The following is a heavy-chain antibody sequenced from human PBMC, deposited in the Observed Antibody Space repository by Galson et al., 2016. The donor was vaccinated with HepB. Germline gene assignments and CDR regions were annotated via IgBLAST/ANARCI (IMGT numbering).Heavy chain of an antibody. CDR3: ARDSGWRGGRAFGL. Sequence: SLRLSCAGSGFTFSDYGIGWVRQAPGKGLEWVSVITYNGGITHYVDSTKGRFTISRDNSRNSLYLQIISLRAEDTAMYFCARDSGWRGGRAFGLWGQGTVVTVSS. D-gene: IGHD6-19*01. CDR1: GFTFSDYG. J-gene: IGHJ3*01. V-gene: IGHV3-23*01. CDR2: ITYNGGIT.